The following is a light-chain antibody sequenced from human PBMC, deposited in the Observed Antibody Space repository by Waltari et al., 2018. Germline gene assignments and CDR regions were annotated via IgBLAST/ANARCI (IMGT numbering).Light chain of an antibody. CDR2: DVN. CDR1: SSYIGKYNL. V-gene: IGLV2-23*02. CDR3: CSYAGSAVSV. Sequence: QSALTQTATVSGSPGQSITIPCSGASSYIGKYNLVSWYQQHPGKAPTLIIYDVNKRPSGVSNRFSGSKSGNMAFLTISGLQTADEADYYCCSYAGSAVSVFGGGTKLTVL. J-gene: IGLJ3*02.